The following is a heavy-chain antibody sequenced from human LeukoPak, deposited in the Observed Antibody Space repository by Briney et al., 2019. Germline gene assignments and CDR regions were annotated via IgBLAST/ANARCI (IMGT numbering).Heavy chain of an antibody. CDR1: GGTFSSYA. CDR2: IIPIFGTA. J-gene: IGHJ3*02. CDR3: ARIQLRDYYDSSGYYYRAFDI. V-gene: IGHV1-69*05. D-gene: IGHD3-22*01. Sequence: SVKVSCKASGGTFSSYAISWVRQAPGQGLEGMGRIIPIFGTANYAQKFQGRVTITTDESTSTAYMELSSLRSEDTAVYYCARIQLRDYYDSSGYYYRAFDIWGQGTMVTVSS.